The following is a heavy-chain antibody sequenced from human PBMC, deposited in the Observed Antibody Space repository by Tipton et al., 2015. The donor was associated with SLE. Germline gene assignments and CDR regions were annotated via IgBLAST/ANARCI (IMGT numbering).Heavy chain of an antibody. CDR1: GGILRDYA. D-gene: IGHD6-13*01. CDR3: VRGGFSNSWRFDY. V-gene: IGHV1-69*01. CDR2: IVPFLGRP. Sequence: QLVQSGPEVKRPGSSVKVSCKASGGILRDYAISWVRQAPGQGLEWMGGIVPFLGRPNYAQKFQGRVTISADESSTTVYMELSSLRSDDTAVYFCVRGGFSNSWRFDYWGQGTVVTVSS. J-gene: IGHJ4*02.